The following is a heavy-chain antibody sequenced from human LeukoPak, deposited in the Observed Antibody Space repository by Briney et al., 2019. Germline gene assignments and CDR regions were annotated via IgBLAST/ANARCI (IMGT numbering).Heavy chain of an antibody. D-gene: IGHD6-19*01. CDR3: ARENNHQQWLVGPDY. V-gene: IGHV3-30-3*01. CDR2: ISYDGGNK. Sequence: GGSLRLSCAASGFTFSSYTMHWVRQAPGKGLEWVALISYDGGNKYYADSVKGRFTISRDNSKNTLYLQMNSLRAEDTAVYYCARENNHQQWLVGPDYWGQGTLVTVSS. J-gene: IGHJ4*02. CDR1: GFTFSSYT.